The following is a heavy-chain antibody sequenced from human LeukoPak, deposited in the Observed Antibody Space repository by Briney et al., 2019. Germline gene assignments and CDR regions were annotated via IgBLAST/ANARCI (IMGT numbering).Heavy chain of an antibody. CDR3: ARSGHCSGTSCYAGLGY. D-gene: IGHD2-2*01. V-gene: IGHV4-61*01. Sequence: SETLSLTCTVSGGSVSSSSYYWSWIRQPPGKGLEWIGYIYYSGSTNYNPSLKSRVTISVDTSKNQFSLKLSSVTAADTAVYYCARSGHCSGTSCYAGLGYWGQGTLVTVSS. CDR1: GGSVSSSSYY. CDR2: IYYSGST. J-gene: IGHJ4*02.